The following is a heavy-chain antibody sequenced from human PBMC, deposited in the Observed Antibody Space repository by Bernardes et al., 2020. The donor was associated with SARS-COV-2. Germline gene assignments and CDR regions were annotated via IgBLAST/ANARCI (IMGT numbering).Heavy chain of an antibody. V-gene: IGHV3-74*01. D-gene: IGHD1-26*01. J-gene: IGHJ4*02. Sequence: GGSLRLSRAASGFTFSNYWMYWVRQAPGKGLVWVSRINIDGSSTKYADSVKGRFTISRDNAKNTLYLQMNSLRAEDTAVYYCAREKEVGAYDYWGQGTLVTVSS. CDR3: AREKEVGAYDY. CDR1: GFTFSNYW. CDR2: INIDGSST.